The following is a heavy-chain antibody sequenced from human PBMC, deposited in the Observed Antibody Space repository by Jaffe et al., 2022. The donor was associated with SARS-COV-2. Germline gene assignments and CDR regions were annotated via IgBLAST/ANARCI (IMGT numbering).Heavy chain of an antibody. CDR1: GYTFPSYA. J-gene: IGHJ3*02. CDR3: ARSNCGDGSCHSYALDI. V-gene: IGHV1-3*01. Sequence: QVQLVQSGAEVKKPGASVKVSCKASGYTFPSYAMHWVRQAPGQRLEWMGWINAAYGNTKYSQNVQGRVTITRDTSASTAYMELSSLRSEDTAVYFCARSNCGDGSCHSYALDIWGQGTMVTVSS. CDR2: INAAYGNT. D-gene: IGHD2-15*01.